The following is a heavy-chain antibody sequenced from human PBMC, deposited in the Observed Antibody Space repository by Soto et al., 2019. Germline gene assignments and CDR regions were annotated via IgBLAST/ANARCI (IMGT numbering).Heavy chain of an antibody. CDR3: ARSYSSSWYPVYGMDV. D-gene: IGHD6-13*01. CDR1: GGSISSSSYY. Sequence: QLQLQESGPGLVKPSETLSLTCTVSGGSISSSSYYWGWIRQPPGKGLEWIGSIYYSGSTYYNPSLKSRVTISVDTSKNQFSLKLSSVNAADTAVYYCARSYSSSWYPVYGMDVWGQGTTVTVSS. J-gene: IGHJ6*02. CDR2: IYYSGST. V-gene: IGHV4-39*01.